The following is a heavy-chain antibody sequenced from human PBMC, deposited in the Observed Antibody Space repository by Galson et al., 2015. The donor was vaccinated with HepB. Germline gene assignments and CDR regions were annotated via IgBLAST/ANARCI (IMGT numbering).Heavy chain of an antibody. CDR3: TTEGGSYNYYYYGMDV. CDR1: GFTFSSYW. D-gene: IGHD1-26*01. V-gene: IGHV3-7*01. J-gene: IGHJ6*02. CDR2: IKQDGSEK. Sequence: SLRLSCAASGFTFSSYWMSWVRQAPGKGLEWVANIKQDGSEKYYVDSVKGRFTISKDNAKNSLYLQMNSLRAEDTAVYYCTTEGGSYNYYYYGMDVWGQGTTVTVSS.